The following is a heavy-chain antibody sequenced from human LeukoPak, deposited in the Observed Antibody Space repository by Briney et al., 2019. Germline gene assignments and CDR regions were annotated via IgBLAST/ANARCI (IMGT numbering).Heavy chain of an antibody. CDR1: DFSVNNNY. D-gene: IGHD3-10*01. Sequence: GGSLRLSCAASDFSVNNNYVDWVRQAPGKGLEWVSCMDNFGIKTYADSVQGRFTVSRDSSRNVVFLQMNSLRVEDTAVYYCAGGKYYGSGTRPGYLGYWGLGTMVTVSS. V-gene: IGHV3-53*01. CDR2: MDNFGIK. J-gene: IGHJ4*02. CDR3: AGGKYYGSGTRPGYLGY.